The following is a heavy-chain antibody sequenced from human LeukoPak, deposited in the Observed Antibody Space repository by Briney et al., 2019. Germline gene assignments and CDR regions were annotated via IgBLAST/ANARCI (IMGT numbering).Heavy chain of an antibody. V-gene: IGHV3-20*04. Sequence: GGSLRLSCAASGFTFDDYGMSWVRQSPGKALEWVCGINWNGGSTGYADSVKGRFTISRDNAKNSLYLQMNSLRAEDTALYYCARVDETSSWYGEYYYYYYMDVWGKGTTVTVSS. D-gene: IGHD6-13*01. CDR3: ARVDETSSWYGEYYYYYYMDV. CDR1: GFTFDDYG. CDR2: INWNGGST. J-gene: IGHJ6*03.